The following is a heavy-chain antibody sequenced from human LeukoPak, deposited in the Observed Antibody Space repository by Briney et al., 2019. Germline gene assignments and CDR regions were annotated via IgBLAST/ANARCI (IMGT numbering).Heavy chain of an antibody. CDR2: ISYDGSNK. Sequence: GGSLRLSCAASGFTFSTYAMHWVRQAPGKGLEWVAVISYDGSNKYYADSVKGRFTIPRDNSKNTLYLQMNSLRAEDTAVYYCARTLRMCAFDIWGQGTMVTVSS. CDR1: GFTFSTYA. D-gene: IGHD2-15*01. J-gene: IGHJ3*02. CDR3: ARTLRMCAFDI. V-gene: IGHV3-30*01.